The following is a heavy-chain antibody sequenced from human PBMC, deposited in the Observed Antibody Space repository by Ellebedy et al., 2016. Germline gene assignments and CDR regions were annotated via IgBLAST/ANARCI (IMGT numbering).Heavy chain of an antibody. J-gene: IGHJ3*02. D-gene: IGHD6-25*01. V-gene: IGHV3-23*01. CDR1: GFTFSDYA. CDR2: ISGSGSYT. Sequence: GESLKISXAASGFTFSDYAMSWVRQVPGKGLEWVSLISGSGSYTYYADSVKGRFTISRDNSKNTLYLQMNSLRAEDTAVYYCAKDLSGGGAFDIWGQGTMVTVSS. CDR3: AKDLSGGGAFDI.